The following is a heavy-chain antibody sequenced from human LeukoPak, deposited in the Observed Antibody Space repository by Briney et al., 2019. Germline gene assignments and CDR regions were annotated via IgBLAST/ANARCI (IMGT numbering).Heavy chain of an antibody. Sequence: GSLRLSCAASGFTFSTYWMTWVRQAPGKGLEWVASLNQDGSEKYYVDSVKGRFTISRDNAQKSLYLEMKSLSAKDTAVYYCARAVTSTEGYWGQGTLVTVSS. CDR1: GFTFSTYW. CDR3: ARAVTSTEGY. J-gene: IGHJ4*02. V-gene: IGHV3-7*03. CDR2: LNQDGSEK.